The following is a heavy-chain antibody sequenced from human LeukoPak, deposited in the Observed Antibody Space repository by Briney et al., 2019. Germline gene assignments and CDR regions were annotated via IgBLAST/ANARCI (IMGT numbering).Heavy chain of an antibody. D-gene: IGHD3-10*01. Sequence: GGSLRLSCAASGFTFSSYAMHWVRQAPGRELEWVAVISYDGSNKSYADSVKGRFTISRDNSKNTLYLQMNSLRAEDTAVYYCARRGGITMVRGSYYGMDVWGQGTTVTVSS. J-gene: IGHJ6*02. CDR3: ARRGGITMVRGSYYGMDV. CDR2: ISYDGSNK. CDR1: GFTFSSYA. V-gene: IGHV3-30*04.